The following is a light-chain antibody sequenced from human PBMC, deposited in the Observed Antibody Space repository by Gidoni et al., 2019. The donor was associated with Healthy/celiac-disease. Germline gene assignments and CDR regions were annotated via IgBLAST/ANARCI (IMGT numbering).Light chain of an antibody. V-gene: IGLV2-23*01. CDR2: EGS. CDR1: SSDVGSYNL. Sequence: QSALPQPASVSASPGQSITISCTGTSSDVGSYNLVSWYQQHPDKAPKLMIYEGSKRPSGVSNRFSGSKSGNTASLTISGLQAEDEADYYCCSYAGSSTVFGGGTKLTVL. CDR3: CSYAGSSTV. J-gene: IGLJ3*02.